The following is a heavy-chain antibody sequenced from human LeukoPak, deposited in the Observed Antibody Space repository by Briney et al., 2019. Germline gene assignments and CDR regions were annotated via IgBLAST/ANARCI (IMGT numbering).Heavy chain of an antibody. Sequence: GGSLRLSCAASGFTFDDYGMSWVRQAPGKGLEWVSGINWNGGSTGYADSVKGRFTISRDNDKNSLYLQMNSLRAEDTALYYCARVKRGRAAAGTYYYYGMDVWGQGTTVTVSS. V-gene: IGHV3-20*04. J-gene: IGHJ6*02. CDR1: GFTFDDYG. D-gene: IGHD6-13*01. CDR2: INWNGGST. CDR3: ARVKRGRAAAGTYYYYGMDV.